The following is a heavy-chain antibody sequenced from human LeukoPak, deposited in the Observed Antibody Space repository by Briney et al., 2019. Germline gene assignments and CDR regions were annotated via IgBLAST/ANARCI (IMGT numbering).Heavy chain of an antibody. CDR1: GFTFSSYA. CDR2: ISGSGGST. CDR3: AKGRWDDSSGLDY. Sequence: PGGSLRLSCAASGFTFSSYAMSWVRQAPGKGLDWVSAISGSGGSTYYADSVKGRFTISRDNSKNTLYLQMNSLRAEDTAVYYCAKGRWDDSSGLDYWGQGTLVTVSS. D-gene: IGHD3-22*01. J-gene: IGHJ4*02. V-gene: IGHV3-23*01.